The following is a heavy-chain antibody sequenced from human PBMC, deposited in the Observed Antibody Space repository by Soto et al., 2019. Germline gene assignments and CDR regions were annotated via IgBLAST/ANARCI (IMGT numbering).Heavy chain of an antibody. CDR2: ILADYNT. Sequence: EVQLLQSGGGLVQPGGSLTLSCAASGFTFSDYTMSWVRQAPGAALESISAILADYNTYYTDSVRGRFTISRDNSKNKLYLEMNSLRAEDPAVYYCARRTSGYFAYWGQGALVTVSS. J-gene: IGHJ4*02. D-gene: IGHD6-19*01. CDR1: GFTFSDYT. CDR3: ARRTSGYFAY. V-gene: IGHV3-23*01.